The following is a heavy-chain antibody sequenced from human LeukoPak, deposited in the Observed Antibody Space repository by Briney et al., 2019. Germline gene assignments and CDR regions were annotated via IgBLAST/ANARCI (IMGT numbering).Heavy chain of an antibody. Sequence: WETLSLTCAVYGGSFSGYYWSWIRQPPGKGLEWIGEINHSGSTNYKPSLKSRVTISVDTSKNQFSLKLSSVTAADTAVYYCARGPGSGSFPRIKPNNWFDPRGQGNPVTVFS. CDR1: GGSFSGYY. J-gene: IGHJ5*01. CDR2: INHSGST. D-gene: IGHD3-10*01. CDR3: ARGPGSGSFPRIKPNNWFDP. V-gene: IGHV4-34*01.